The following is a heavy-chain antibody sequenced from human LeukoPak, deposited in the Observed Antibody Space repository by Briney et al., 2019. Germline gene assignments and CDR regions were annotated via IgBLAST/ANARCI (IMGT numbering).Heavy chain of an antibody. CDR1: GYSISSGYF. CDR3: ARHDFYSNYPHNWFDP. CDR2: FYHSGST. V-gene: IGHV4-38-2*01. Sequence: SETLSLTCAVSGYSISSGYFWGWIRPPPGKGLEWIGIFYHSGSTHYNPSLKSRVTISVDTSKNQFSLNLSSVTAADTALYYCARHDFYSNYPHNWFDPWGQGTLVTISS. J-gene: IGHJ5*02. D-gene: IGHD4-11*01.